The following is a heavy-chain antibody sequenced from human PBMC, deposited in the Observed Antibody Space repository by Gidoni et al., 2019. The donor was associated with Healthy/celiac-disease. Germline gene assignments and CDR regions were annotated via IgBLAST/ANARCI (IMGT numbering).Heavy chain of an antibody. V-gene: IGHV4-39*01. CDR1: GGSISSSRYY. CDR2: IYYSGST. CDR3: ARHHNRYYYDSSGYYKCNWFDP. D-gene: IGHD3-22*01. Sequence: QLQLQESGPGLVKPSETLSLTCTVSGGSISSSRYYWGWIRQPPGKGLEWIGSIYYSGSTYYNPSLKSRVTISVDTSKNQFSLKLSSVTAADTAVYYCARHHNRYYYDSSGYYKCNWFDPWGQGTLVTVSS. J-gene: IGHJ5*02.